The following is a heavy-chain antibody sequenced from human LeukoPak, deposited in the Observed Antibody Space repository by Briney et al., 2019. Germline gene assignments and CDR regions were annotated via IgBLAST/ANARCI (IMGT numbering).Heavy chain of an antibody. CDR1: GFIVSSYA. Sequence: PGGSLRLSCAASGFIVSSYAMHWVRQAPGKGLEYVSAISSNGGSTYYANSVKGRFTISRDNSKNTLYLQMGSLRAEDMAVYYCARLGIVEMATIYDYWGQGTPVTVSS. CDR3: ARLGIVEMATIYDY. D-gene: IGHD5-24*01. J-gene: IGHJ4*02. CDR2: ISSNGGST. V-gene: IGHV3-64*01.